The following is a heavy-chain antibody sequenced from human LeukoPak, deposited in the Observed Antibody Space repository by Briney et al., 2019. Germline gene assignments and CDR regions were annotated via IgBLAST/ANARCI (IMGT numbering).Heavy chain of an antibody. J-gene: IGHJ6*03. CDR3: ARVPAAIYYYYMDV. D-gene: IGHD2-2*02. V-gene: IGHV1-8*01. CDR1: AYTFTSYY. CDR2: MNPNSGNT. Sequence: PSMTASSMPSAYTFTSYYINWERQANEQWLEWKGWMNPNSGNTGYAQKFQGRVTMTRNTSISTAYMELSSLRSEDTAVYYCARVPAAIYYYYMDVWGKGTTVTVSS.